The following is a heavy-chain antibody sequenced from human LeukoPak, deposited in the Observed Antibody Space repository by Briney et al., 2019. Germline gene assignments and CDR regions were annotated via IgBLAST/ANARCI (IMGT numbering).Heavy chain of an antibody. D-gene: IGHD6-19*01. J-gene: IGHJ4*02. CDR3: ARGRAVAGRYYFDY. CDR2: IYYRGST. Sequence: SETLSLTCTVSGGSISNFYWSWIRQPPGKGLEWIGYIYYRGSTNYNPSLKSRVTISVDTSKNQFSLKLSSVTAADTAVYYCARGRAVAGRYYFDYWGQGTLVTVSS. CDR1: GGSISNFY. V-gene: IGHV4-59*12.